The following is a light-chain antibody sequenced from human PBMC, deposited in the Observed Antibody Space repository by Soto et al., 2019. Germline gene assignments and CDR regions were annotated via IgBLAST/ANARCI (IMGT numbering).Light chain of an antibody. CDR2: GAF. J-gene: IGKJ5*01. Sequence: EIVMSQSPATLSVSPGERATLSCRASPSVTNFLAWYQQQPGQAHRLLIYGAFNRATGIPARFSGSGSGTDFTLTISSLEPQDSAIYYCQQRNIWPPVTFGQGTRLEIK. CDR1: PSVTNF. V-gene: IGKV3-11*01. CDR3: QQRNIWPPVT.